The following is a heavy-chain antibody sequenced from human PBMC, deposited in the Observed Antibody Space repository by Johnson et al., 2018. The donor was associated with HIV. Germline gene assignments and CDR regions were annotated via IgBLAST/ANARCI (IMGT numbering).Heavy chain of an antibody. CDR3: VRESLRPIPVNGPGDAPFDI. J-gene: IGHJ3*02. Sequence: VQLVESGGGVVQPGRSLRLSCAATGFTFTHFAMDWVRQAPGKGLEWVAVISYDGSNKYYADSVKGRFTISRDDAKDSLYLQMHSLRTEDTAVYYCVRESLRPIPVNGPGDAPFDIWGRGTMVTVSS. CDR1: GFTFTHFA. CDR2: ISYDGSNK. D-gene: IGHD6-19*01. V-gene: IGHV3-30*14.